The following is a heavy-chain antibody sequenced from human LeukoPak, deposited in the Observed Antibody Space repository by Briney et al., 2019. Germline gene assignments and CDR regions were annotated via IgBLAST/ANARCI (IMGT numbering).Heavy chain of an antibody. CDR2: INPSGGST. V-gene: IGHV1-46*01. D-gene: IGHD3-10*01. CDR3: ARDALYYYGSGSYYNHYYYYYMDV. J-gene: IGHJ6*03. CDR1: GYTFTSYY. Sequence: ASVKVSCKASGYTFTSYYMHWVRQAPGQGLEWMGIINPSGGSTSYAQKFQGRVTMTRDTSTSTVYMELSSLGSEDTAVYYCARDALYYYGSGSYYNHYYYYYMDVWGKGTTVTVSS.